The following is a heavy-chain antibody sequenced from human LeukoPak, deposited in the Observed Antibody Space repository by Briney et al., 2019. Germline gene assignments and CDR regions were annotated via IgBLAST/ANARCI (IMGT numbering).Heavy chain of an antibody. J-gene: IGHJ3*02. CDR3: ASPARTQGAFDI. CDR2: IIPILGIA. V-gene: IGHV1-69*02. Sequence: GRIIPILGIANYAQKFQGRVTITADKSTSTAYMELSSLRSEDTAVYYCASPARTQGAFDIWGQGTMVTVSS.